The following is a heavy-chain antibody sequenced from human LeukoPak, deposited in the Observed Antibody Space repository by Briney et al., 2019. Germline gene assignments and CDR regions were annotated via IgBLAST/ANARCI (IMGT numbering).Heavy chain of an antibody. CDR2: IWYDGSNK. V-gene: IGHV3-33*01. Sequence: GGSLRLSCAASGFTFSSYGMHWVRQAPGKGLEWVAVIWYDGSNKYYADSVKGRFTISRDNSKNTLYLQMNSLRAEDTAVYYCARDSLAYCGGDCHSERYFDLWGRGTLVTVSS. D-gene: IGHD2-21*02. CDR1: GFTFSSYG. CDR3: ARDSLAYCGGDCHSERYFDL. J-gene: IGHJ2*01.